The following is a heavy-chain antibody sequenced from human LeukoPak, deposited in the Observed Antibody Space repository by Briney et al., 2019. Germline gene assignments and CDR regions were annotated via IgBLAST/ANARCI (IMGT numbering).Heavy chain of an antibody. D-gene: IGHD2-15*01. V-gene: IGHV5-51*01. CDR3: ALLAASLGYGMDV. CDR1: GYSFTSYW. Sequence: GESLKISCKGSGYSFTSYWIGWVRQMPGKGLEWMGIIYPGDSDTRYSPSFQGQVTISADKSISTAYLQWSSLKASDTAMYYCALLAASLGYGMDVWGQGTTVTVSS. J-gene: IGHJ6*02. CDR2: IYPGDSDT.